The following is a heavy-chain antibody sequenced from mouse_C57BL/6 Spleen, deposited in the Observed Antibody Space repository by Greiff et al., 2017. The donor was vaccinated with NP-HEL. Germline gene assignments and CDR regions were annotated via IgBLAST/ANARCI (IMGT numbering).Heavy chain of an antibody. CDR2: IYPGNSDT. Sequence: EVQLQQSGTVLARPGASVKMSCKTSGYTFTSYWMHWVKQRPGPGLEWIGAIYPGNSDTSYNQKFKGKAKLTAVTSASTAYMELSSLTNEDSAVYYCTKEGYYYGSRRYFDYWGQGTTLTVSS. V-gene: IGHV1-5*01. CDR3: TKEGYYYGSRRYFDY. D-gene: IGHD1-1*01. J-gene: IGHJ2*01. CDR1: GYTFTSYW.